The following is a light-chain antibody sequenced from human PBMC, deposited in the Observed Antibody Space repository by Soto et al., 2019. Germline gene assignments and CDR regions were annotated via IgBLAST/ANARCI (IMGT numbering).Light chain of an antibody. CDR1: QSVRRN. CDR2: GAL. CDR3: QQYNNWPRT. J-gene: IGKJ1*01. Sequence: EIGLTQSPVTLSVSPGGRATLSCRASQSVRRNLAWYQQKPGQAPRLLIYGALTRATGIPARFSGSRSGTDFTLPSSSLQYEDFADYYSQQYNNWPRTVGQGTKVE. V-gene: IGKV3-15*01.